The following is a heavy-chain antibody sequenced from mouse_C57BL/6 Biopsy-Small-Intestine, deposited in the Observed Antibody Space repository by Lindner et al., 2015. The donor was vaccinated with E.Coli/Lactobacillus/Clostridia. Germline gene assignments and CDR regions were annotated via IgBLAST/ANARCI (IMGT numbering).Heavy chain of an antibody. Sequence: VQLQESGAELMKPGASVKLSCKATGYAFTGCWVEWVKQRPGHGLEWIGEILPGSGIINYNEKFKDKATFTADTSSNTAYMQLSSLTTEDSAIYYCAKWYDGGMDYWGQGTSVTVSS. CDR1: GYAFTGCW. V-gene: IGHV1-9*01. J-gene: IGHJ4*01. CDR3: AKWYDGGMDY. D-gene: IGHD2-14*01. CDR2: ILPGSGII.